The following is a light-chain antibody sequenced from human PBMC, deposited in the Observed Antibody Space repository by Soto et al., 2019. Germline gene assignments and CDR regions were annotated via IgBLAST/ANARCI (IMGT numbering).Light chain of an antibody. CDR3: QHGYSTPLT. V-gene: IGKV1-39*01. CDR2: AAS. Sequence: IQVTQSPSSLSASVGARVPITCRASQDISSYLAWYQQKPGKAPTLLIYAASTLQSGVPSRFSGSGSGTDFTLTISSLQPEDFATYFCQHGYSTPLTFGGGTKVDIK. J-gene: IGKJ4*01. CDR1: QDISSY.